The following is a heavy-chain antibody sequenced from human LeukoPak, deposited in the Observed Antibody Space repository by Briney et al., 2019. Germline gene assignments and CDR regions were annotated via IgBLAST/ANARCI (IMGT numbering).Heavy chain of an antibody. Sequence: PSGTLSLTCAVSGGSISSSNWWSWVRQPPGKGLEWIGEIYHSGSTYYNPSLKSRVTISVDTSKNQFSLKLSSVTAADTAVYYCARLHYYYDSSRLIDYWGQGTLVTVSS. CDR1: GGSISSSNW. J-gene: IGHJ4*02. CDR3: ARLHYYYDSSRLIDY. CDR2: IYHSGST. D-gene: IGHD3-22*01. V-gene: IGHV4-4*02.